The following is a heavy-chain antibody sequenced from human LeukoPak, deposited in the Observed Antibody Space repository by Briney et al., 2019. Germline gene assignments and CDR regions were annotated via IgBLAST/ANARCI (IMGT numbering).Heavy chain of an antibody. Sequence: ASVKVSCKASGYTFTDYYMHWVRQAPGQGLEWMGWISAYNGNTNYAQKLQGRVTMTTDTSTSTAYMELRSLRSDDTAVYYCARSSRDGYNYNFDYWGQGTLVTVSS. V-gene: IGHV1-18*04. CDR1: GYTFTDYY. J-gene: IGHJ4*02. D-gene: IGHD5-24*01. CDR2: ISAYNGNT. CDR3: ARSSRDGYNYNFDY.